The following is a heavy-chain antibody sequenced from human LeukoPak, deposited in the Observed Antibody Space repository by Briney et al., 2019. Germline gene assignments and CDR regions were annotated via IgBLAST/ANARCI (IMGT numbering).Heavy chain of an antibody. CDR1: GYTFTSYG. D-gene: IGHD2-2*01. CDR2: ISAYNGNT. CDR3: ARDQFIYCSSTSCYENWFDP. Sequence: ASVKVSCKASGYTFTSYGISWVRQAPGQGLEWMGWISAYNGNTNYAQKLQGRVTMTTDTSTSTAYMELRGLRSDDTAVYYCARDQFIYCSSTSCYENWFDPWGQGTLVTVSS. J-gene: IGHJ5*02. V-gene: IGHV1-18*04.